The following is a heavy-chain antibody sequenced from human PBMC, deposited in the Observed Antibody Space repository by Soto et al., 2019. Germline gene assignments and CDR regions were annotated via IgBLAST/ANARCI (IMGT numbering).Heavy chain of an antibody. J-gene: IGHJ4*02. V-gene: IGHV3-9*01. CDR1: GFTFDDYA. D-gene: IGHD6-19*01. CDR2: ISWNSGSM. Sequence: EVQLVESGGGLVQPGRSLRLSCAASGFTFDDYAMHWVRQAPGKGLEWVSGISWNSGSMGYADSVKGRFTISRDNAKNSLYLQMNSLRAEDTALYYCAKVSADWDSGGDYWGQGTLVTVSS. CDR3: AKVSADWDSGGDY.